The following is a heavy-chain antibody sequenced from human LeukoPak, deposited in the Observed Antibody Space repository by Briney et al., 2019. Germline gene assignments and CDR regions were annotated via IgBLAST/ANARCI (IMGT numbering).Heavy chain of an antibody. J-gene: IGHJ4*02. D-gene: IGHD3-16*01. CDR1: GFTVSSNY. Sequence: GGSLRLFCAASGFTVSSNYMSWVRQAPGKGLEWVSVIYSGGSTYYADSVKGRFTISRDNAKNSLFLQMNSLRAEDTAVYYCSRGRLFGDYWGQGALVTVSS. V-gene: IGHV3-53*01. CDR3: SRGRLFGDY. CDR2: IYSGGST.